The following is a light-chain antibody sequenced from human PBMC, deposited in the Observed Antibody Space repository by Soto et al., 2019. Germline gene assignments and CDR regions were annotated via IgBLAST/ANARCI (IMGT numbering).Light chain of an antibody. J-gene: IGKJ1*01. CDR1: QSVSSSY. CDR3: QQYGSSRT. V-gene: IGKV3-20*01. CDR2: GAS. Sequence: PGTLSLSPGERATLSCRASQSVSSSYLAWYQQKPGQAPRLLIYGASSRATGIPDRFSGSGSGTDFTLTISKLEPEDFAVYYCQQYGSSRTFGQGTKVDIK.